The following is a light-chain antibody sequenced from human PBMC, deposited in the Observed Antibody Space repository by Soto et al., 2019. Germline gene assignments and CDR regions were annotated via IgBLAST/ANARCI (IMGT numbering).Light chain of an antibody. J-gene: IGKJ5*01. CDR1: QGIRND. CDR3: LQHDSYPLT. CDR2: VAS. V-gene: IGKV1-17*01. Sequence: DIKMTQSPSSLSAAVGDRVTITCRASQGIRNDLAWYQQKAGKAPKRLIYVASSLQSGVPSRFSGSGSGTEFTLTTNSLHPEDFATYFCLQHDSYPLTFGQGTRLE.